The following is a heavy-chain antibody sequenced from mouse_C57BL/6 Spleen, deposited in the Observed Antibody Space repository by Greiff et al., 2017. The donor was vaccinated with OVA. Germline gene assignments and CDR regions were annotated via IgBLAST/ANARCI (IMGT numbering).Heavy chain of an antibody. CDR3: ARDPFTTVVAKGDYFDY. D-gene: IGHD1-1*01. Sequence: VKLMESGAELAKPGASVKLSCKASGYTFTSYWMHWVKQRPGQGLEWIGYINPSSGYTKYNQKFKDKATLTADKSSSTAYMQLSSLTYEDSAVYYCARDPFTTVVAKGDYFDYWGQGTTLTVSS. CDR2: INPSSGYT. J-gene: IGHJ2*01. V-gene: IGHV1-7*01. CDR1: GYTFTSYW.